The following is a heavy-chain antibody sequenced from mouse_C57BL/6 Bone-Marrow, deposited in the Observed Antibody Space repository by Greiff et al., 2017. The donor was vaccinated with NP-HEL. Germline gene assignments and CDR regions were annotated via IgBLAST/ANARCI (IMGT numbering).Heavy chain of an antibody. Sequence: VKLVESGPGLVQPSQSLSITCTVSGFSLTSYGVHWVRQSPGKGLEWLGVIWSGGSTDYNAAFISRLSISKDNSKSQVFFKMNSLQADDTAIYYCARWGGSSYYAMDYWGQGTSVTVSS. D-gene: IGHD1-1*01. CDR3: ARWGGSSYYAMDY. V-gene: IGHV2-2*01. CDR2: IWSGGST. CDR1: GFSLTSYG. J-gene: IGHJ4*01.